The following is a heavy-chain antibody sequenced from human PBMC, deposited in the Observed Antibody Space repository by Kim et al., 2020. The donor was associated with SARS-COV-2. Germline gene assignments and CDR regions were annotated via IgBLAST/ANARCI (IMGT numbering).Heavy chain of an antibody. CDR2: ISSSSSYI. D-gene: IGHD3-3*01. Sequence: GGSLRLSCAASGFTFSSYSMNWVRQAPGKGLEWVSSISSSSSYIYYADSVKGRFTISRDNAKNSLYLQMNSLRAEDTAVYYCAREGQYDFWSGCAAGNCYYYGMDVWGQGTTVTVSS. CDR3: AREGQYDFWSGCAAGNCYYYGMDV. CDR1: GFTFSSYS. J-gene: IGHJ6*02. V-gene: IGHV3-21*01.